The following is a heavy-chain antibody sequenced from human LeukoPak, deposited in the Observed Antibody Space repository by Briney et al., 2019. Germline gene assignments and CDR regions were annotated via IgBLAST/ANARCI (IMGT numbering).Heavy chain of an antibody. D-gene: IGHD2-2*01. CDR1: AGSISSSSYY. V-gene: IGHV4-39*07. J-gene: IGHJ4*02. CDR2: SHYSGTT. CDR3: ARVVRAGIYFDS. Sequence: SETLSLTCTVSAGSISSSSYYLGWIRQPPGREMEWIGSSHYSGTTYYTPSLTSRVTISADTSESQFSLRLSSVTAADTAVYYCARVVRAGIYFDSWGQGTLVTVSS.